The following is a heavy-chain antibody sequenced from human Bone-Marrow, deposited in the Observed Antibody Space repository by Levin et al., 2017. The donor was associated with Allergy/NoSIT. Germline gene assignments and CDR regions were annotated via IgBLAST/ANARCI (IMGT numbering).Heavy chain of an antibody. CDR3: VKVDDTNGHNWFDP. Sequence: GGSLRLSCAASGFTFTNYWMHWVRQAPEQGLVWVSRINGDGSRTNYADSVKGRFTVSRDNARNTLYLQMSSLRAEDTAVYYGVKVDDTNGHNWFDPWGKGTLVTVSS. CDR2: INGDGSRT. D-gene: IGHD2-8*01. J-gene: IGHJ5*02. V-gene: IGHV3-74*01. CDR1: GFTFTNYW.